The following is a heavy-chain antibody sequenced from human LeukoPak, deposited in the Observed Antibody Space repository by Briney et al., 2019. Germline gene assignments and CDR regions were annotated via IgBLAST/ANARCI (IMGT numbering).Heavy chain of an antibody. CDR2: ISAYNGNT. CDR3: ARDRRYYYSSGYCSY. D-gene: IGHD3-22*01. CDR1: GYTFTSYG. J-gene: IGHJ4*02. V-gene: IGHV1-18*01. Sequence: ASEKVSCKASGYTFTSYGISWVRQAPRQGLEWVGWISAYNGNTNYAQKLQGRVTMTTDTSTSAAYMELRSLRSDDTAVYYCARDRRYYYSSGYCSYWGQRTGVSV.